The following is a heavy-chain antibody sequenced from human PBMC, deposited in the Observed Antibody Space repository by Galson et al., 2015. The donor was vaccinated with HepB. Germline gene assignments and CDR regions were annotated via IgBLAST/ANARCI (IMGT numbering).Heavy chain of an antibody. Sequence: SLRLSCAASGFSLSSYAMSWVRQAPGKGLEWVSAISSSGANTYYADSVKGRFAIPRDNSKHTPYLQMNSLRAEDTAVYYYAKVGQQLVRGLYYYYGMGVWGQGTTVTVSS. CDR2: ISSSGANT. D-gene: IGHD6-13*01. J-gene: IGHJ6*02. CDR3: AKVGQQLVRGLYYYYGMGV. V-gene: IGHV3-23*01. CDR1: GFSLSSYA.